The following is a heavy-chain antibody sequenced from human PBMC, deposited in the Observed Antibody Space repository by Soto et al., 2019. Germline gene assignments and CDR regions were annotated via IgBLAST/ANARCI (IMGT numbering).Heavy chain of an antibody. D-gene: IGHD3-3*01. CDR1: GYAFNIFG. CDR2: ISVHNGDT. J-gene: IGHJ5*02. V-gene: IGHV1-18*01. CDR3: ARDPHEFWSPYFFDT. Sequence: ASVKVSCKASGYAFNIFGISWVRQAPGQGFEWMGWISVHNGDTNYAQKFQGRVTMTTDTSTSTAYMELRSLTSDDTAVYYCARDPHEFWSPYFFDTWGQGTLVTVSS.